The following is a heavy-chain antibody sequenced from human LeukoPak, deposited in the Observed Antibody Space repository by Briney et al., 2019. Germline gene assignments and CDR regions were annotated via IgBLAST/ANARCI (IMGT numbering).Heavy chain of an antibody. J-gene: IGHJ6*03. CDR1: GGSISSGDYY. D-gene: IGHD6-13*01. CDR3: ARDPPYSSSWYSYMDV. CDR2: IYTSGST. Sequence: PSQTLSLTCTVSGGSISSGDYYWSWIRQPAGKGLEWIGRIYTSGSTNYNPSLKRRVTISVDTSKNQFSLKVNSVPAADTAVYYCARDPPYSSSWYSYMDVWGKGTTVTVSS. V-gene: IGHV4-61*02.